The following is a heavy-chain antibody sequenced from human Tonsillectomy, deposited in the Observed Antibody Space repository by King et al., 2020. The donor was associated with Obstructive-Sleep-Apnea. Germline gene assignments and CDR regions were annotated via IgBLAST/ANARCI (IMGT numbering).Heavy chain of an antibody. Sequence: VQLVESGGGLVKPGGSLRLSRAASGFTFRDYYMSRIRQAPGKGLVGVSYISSSGSTIYYADSVQGRFTISRDNAKNSLYLQMNSLRAEDTAVYYCAVTYYYGSYWFDPWGQGTLVTVSS. CDR3: AVTYYYGSYWFDP. CDR1: GFTFRDYY. CDR2: ISSSGSTI. V-gene: IGHV3-11*01. D-gene: IGHD3-10*01. J-gene: IGHJ5*02.